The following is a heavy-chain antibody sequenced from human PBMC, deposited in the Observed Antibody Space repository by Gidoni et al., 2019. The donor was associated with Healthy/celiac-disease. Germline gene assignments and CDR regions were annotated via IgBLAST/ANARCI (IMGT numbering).Heavy chain of an antibody. V-gene: IGHV4-59*01. CDR1: GGSISSYY. D-gene: IGHD1-1*01. CDR3: ARGTGTARGGAFDI. CDR2: IYYSGST. Sequence: QVQLQESGPGLVKPSETLSLTCTVSGGSISSYYWSWIRQPPGKGLEWIGYIYYSGSTNYNPSLKSRVTISVDTSKNQFSLKLSSVTAADTTVYYCARGTGTARGGAFDIWGQGTMVTVSS. J-gene: IGHJ3*02.